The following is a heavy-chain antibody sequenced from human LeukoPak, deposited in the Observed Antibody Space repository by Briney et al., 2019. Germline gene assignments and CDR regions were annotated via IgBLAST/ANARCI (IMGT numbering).Heavy chain of an antibody. D-gene: IGHD1-26*01. CDR1: GYTFTNFV. Sequence: ASVKVSCQASGYTFTNFVINWVRQAPGQGLEWLGWISPYNGDTSYAQKFQGRVSMTTDTSTTTAYLELRSLIPDDTAIYYCARSLAWDLRDYWGQGTLVTVSS. V-gene: IGHV1-18*01. CDR3: ARSLAWDLRDY. CDR2: ISPYNGDT. J-gene: IGHJ4*02.